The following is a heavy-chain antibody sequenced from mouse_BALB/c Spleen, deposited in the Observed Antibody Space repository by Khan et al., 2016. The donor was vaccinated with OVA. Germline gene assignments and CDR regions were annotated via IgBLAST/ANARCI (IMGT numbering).Heavy chain of an antibody. CDR3: ARSGYGGFAY. Sequence: EVQLQQSGPELVKPGASMILSCKASSYSFTDYTINWVKQSHGKNLEWIGLINPYNGGPSYNQKFKGKATLTVDKSSSTAFMELLSLISEDAAVDYCARSGYGGFAYWGQGTLVTVSA. D-gene: IGHD1-2*01. CDR1: SYSFTDYT. J-gene: IGHJ3*01. CDR2: INPYNGGP. V-gene: IGHV1S135*01.